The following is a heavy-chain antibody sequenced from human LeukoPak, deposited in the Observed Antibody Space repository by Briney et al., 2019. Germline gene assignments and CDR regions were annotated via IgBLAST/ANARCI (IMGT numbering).Heavy chain of an antibody. J-gene: IGHJ4*02. V-gene: IGHV1-2*02. D-gene: IGHD2-2*01. CDR3: ARVRCSSTSCYAARSQFDY. Sequence: APVKVSCKASGYTFTGYYMHWVRQAPGQGLEWMGWINPNSGGTNYAQKFQGRVTMTRDTSISTAYMELSRLRSDDTAVYYCARVRCSSTSCYAARSQFDYWGQGTLVTVSS. CDR2: INPNSGGT. CDR1: GYTFTGYY.